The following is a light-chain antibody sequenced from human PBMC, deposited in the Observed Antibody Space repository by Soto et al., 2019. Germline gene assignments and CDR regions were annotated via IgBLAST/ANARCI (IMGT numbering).Light chain of an antibody. J-gene: IGLJ1*01. CDR1: SSDVGSYNY. CDR3: SSYTSSSTR. V-gene: IGLV2-14*01. CDR2: EVS. Sequence: QSALTQPASVSGSPGQSITISCTGTSSDVGSYNYVSWYQQHPGKAPKLMIYEVSDRPSGISSRFSGSKSGNTASLTISGLHTEDEADYYCSSYTSSSTRFGTGTKVTVL.